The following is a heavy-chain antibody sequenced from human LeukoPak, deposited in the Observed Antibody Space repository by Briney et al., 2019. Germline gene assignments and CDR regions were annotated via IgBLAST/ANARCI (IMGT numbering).Heavy chain of an antibody. CDR3: ARDRGDSSGTAWTLDGMDG. CDR2: ISSSSSTI. J-gene: IGHJ6*02. Sequence: GGSLRLSCAASGFTFSSYSTNWVRQAPGKGLGWVSYISSSSSTIYYADSVKGRFTISRDNAKNSLYLQMNRLRDEDTAVYYCARDRGDSSGTAWTLDGMDGGGQGTTVTVSS. D-gene: IGHD3-22*01. V-gene: IGHV3-48*02. CDR1: GFTFSSYS.